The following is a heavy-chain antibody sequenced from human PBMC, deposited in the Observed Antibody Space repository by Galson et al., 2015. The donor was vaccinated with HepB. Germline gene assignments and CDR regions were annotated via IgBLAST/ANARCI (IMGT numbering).Heavy chain of an antibody. D-gene: IGHD5-12*01. CDR2: IYPGDSDT. V-gene: IGHV5-51*01. J-gene: IGHJ4*02. CDR1: GYSFTSYW. Sequence: QSGAEVKKPGESLKISCKGSGYSFTSYWIGWVRQMPGKGLEWMGIIYPGDSDTRYSPSFQGQVTISADKSISTAYLQWSSLKASDTAMYYCARSSAAYSGYDMDPPLRYWGQGTLVTVSS. CDR3: ARSSAAYSGYDMDPPLRY.